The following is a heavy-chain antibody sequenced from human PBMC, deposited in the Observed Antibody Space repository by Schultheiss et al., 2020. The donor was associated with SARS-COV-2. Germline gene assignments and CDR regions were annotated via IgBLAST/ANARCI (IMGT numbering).Heavy chain of an antibody. CDR2: ISSNGGST. J-gene: IGHJ6*03. Sequence: GESLKISCSASGFTFSSYAMHWVRQAPGKGLEYVSAISSNGGSTYYADSVKGRFTISRDNSKNTLYLQMSSLRAEDTAVYYCARGEAFYYYMDVWGKGTTVTVSS. CDR1: GFTFSSYA. V-gene: IGHV3-64D*06. CDR3: ARGEAFYYYMDV.